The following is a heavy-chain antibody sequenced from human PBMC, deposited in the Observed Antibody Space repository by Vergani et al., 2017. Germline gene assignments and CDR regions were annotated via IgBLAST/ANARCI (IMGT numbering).Heavy chain of an antibody. CDR1: GFTFSNAW. Sequence: EVQLVESGGGLVKPGGSLRLSCAASGFTFSNAWMSWVRQAPGKGLEWVGRIKSKTDGGTTDYAAPVKGRFTISRDASKNTLYLQMNRLKTEDTPVYYCTTAVGGSYKYYAFDIWGQGTMVTVSS. CDR2: IKSKTDGGTT. D-gene: IGHD1-26*01. V-gene: IGHV3-15*01. J-gene: IGHJ3*02. CDR3: TTAVGGSYKYYAFDI.